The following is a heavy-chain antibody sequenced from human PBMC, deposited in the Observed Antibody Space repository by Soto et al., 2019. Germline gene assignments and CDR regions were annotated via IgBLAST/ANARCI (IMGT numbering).Heavy chain of an antibody. V-gene: IGHV1-3*01. Sequence: ATVKVSCKASGYTFTSYAMHWVRQAPGQRLEWMGWINAGNGNTKYSQKFQGRVTITRDTSASTAYMELSSLRSEDTAVYYCARVGPLMAGLDYWGQGTLVTVSS. CDR3: ARVGPLMAGLDY. J-gene: IGHJ4*02. CDR2: INAGNGNT. CDR1: GYTFTSYA.